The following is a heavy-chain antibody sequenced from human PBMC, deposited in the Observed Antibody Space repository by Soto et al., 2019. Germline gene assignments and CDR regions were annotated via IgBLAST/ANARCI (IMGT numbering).Heavy chain of an antibody. Sequence: PGGSMRLSCAASGFTFSCYAMSWLRQAPGKGLEWVSAISGSGGSTYCADSVKGRFTVSRDNSKNTLYLQMNSLGAEDTAVYYCAKDSPTWFGELLPPFDYWGQGTLVTVSS. J-gene: IGHJ4*02. V-gene: IGHV3-23*01. CDR1: GFTFSCYA. CDR3: AKDSPTWFGELLPPFDY. D-gene: IGHD3-10*01. CDR2: ISGSGGST.